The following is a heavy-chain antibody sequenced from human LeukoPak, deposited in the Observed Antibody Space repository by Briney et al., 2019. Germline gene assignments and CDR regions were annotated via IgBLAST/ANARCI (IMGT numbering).Heavy chain of an antibody. D-gene: IGHD3-22*01. J-gene: IGHJ5*02. CDR2: ISISSSYI. CDR1: GFTFSSYS. CDR3: ARDSYYCDSSGYYHNWFDP. V-gene: IGHV3-21*01. Sequence: PGGSLRLSCAASGFTFSSYSMNWVRQAPGKGLEWVSSISISSSYIYYADSVKGRFTISRDNAKNSLYLQMNSLRAEDTAVYYCARDSYYCDSSGYYHNWFDPWGQGTLVTVSS.